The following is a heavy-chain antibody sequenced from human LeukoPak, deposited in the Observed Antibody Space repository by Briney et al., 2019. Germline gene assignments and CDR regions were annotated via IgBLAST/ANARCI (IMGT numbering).Heavy chain of an antibody. CDR3: ARTDYDILTGYKYYFDY. D-gene: IGHD3-9*01. Sequence: ASVKVSCKASGYTFTSYGISWVRQAPGQGLEWMGWISTYNDNTKYAQKFQDRVTMTTDTSTSTAYMELRSLRSDDTAVYYCARTDYDILTGYKYYFDYWGQGTLVTVSS. V-gene: IGHV1-18*01. CDR1: GYTFTSYG. J-gene: IGHJ4*02. CDR2: ISTYNDNT.